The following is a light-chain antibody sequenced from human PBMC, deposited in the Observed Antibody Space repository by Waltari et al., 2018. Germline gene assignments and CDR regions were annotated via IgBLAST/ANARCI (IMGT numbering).Light chain of an antibody. CDR1: QSVLYSSNNQNY. V-gene: IGKV4-1*01. CDR3: QQYYSTPTWT. J-gene: IGKJ1*01. Sequence: DILMTQSLESLAVSLGLWATINCKSSQSVLYSSNNQNYLAWYQQTPGQPHKLLIYWASTRGSGVPNRFSGSWSGTDCTLTISSLQAEDVAVYYCQQYYSTPTWTFGQGTKVEIK. CDR2: WAS.